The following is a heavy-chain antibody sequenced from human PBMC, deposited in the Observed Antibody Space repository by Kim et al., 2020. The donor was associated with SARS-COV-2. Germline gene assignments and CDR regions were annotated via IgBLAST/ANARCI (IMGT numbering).Heavy chain of an antibody. V-gene: IGHV4-4*07. CDR3: ARVATSPRRPIDY. Sequence: SETLSLTCTVSGASISSNYWTWIRQPAGKGLEWIGRMCISGTTNYNPSLKGRVTISLDTSKNQFSLKLTSVTAADTAVYYCARVATSPRRPIDYWGQGILVTVSS. CDR2: MCISGTT. CDR1: GASISSNY. J-gene: IGHJ4*02.